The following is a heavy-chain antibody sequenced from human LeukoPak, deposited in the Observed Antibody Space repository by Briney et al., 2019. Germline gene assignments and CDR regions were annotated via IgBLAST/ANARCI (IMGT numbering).Heavy chain of an antibody. CDR2: IYTSGST. D-gene: IGHD6-19*01. J-gene: IGHJ3*02. V-gene: IGHV4-4*07. CDR1: GGSISSYY. Sequence: SETLSLTCTVSGGSISSYYWSWIRQPAEKGLEWIGRIYTSGSTNYNPSLKSRVTLSVDTPKNQFSLKLTSVTAADTAVYYCARKGISAVAGAFDIWGQGTMVTVSS. CDR3: ARKGISAVAGAFDI.